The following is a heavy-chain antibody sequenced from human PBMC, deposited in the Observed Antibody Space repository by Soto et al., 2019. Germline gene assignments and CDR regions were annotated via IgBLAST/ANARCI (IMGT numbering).Heavy chain of an antibody. V-gene: IGHV1-69*13. CDR3: ARGYYDILTGLLGGDYGMDV. CDR1: GGTFSSYA. J-gene: IGHJ6*02. CDR2: IIPIFGTA. D-gene: IGHD3-9*01. Sequence: GASVKVSCKASGGTFSSYAISWVRQAPGQGLEWMGGIIPIFGTANYAQKFQGRVTITADESTSTAYMELSSLSSEDTAVYYCARGYYDILTGLLGGDYGMDVWGQGTTVTVSS.